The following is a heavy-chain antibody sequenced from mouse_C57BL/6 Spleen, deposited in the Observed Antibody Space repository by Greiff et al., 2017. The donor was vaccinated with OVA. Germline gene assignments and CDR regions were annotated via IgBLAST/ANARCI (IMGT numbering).Heavy chain of an antibody. CDR2: INPSNGGT. V-gene: IGHV1-53*01. CDR3: ARAGGLLRERYAMDY. J-gene: IGHJ4*01. D-gene: IGHD1-1*01. CDR1: GYTFTSYW. Sequence: QVQLQQPGTELVKPGASVKLSCKASGYTFTSYWMHWVKQRPEQGLEWIGNINPSNGGTNYNEKFKSKATLTVDKSSSTAYMQLSSLTSEDSAVYYCARAGGLLRERYAMDYWGQGTSVTVSS.